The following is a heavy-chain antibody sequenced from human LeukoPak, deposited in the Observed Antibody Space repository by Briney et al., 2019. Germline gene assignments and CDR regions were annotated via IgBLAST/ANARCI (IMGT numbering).Heavy chain of an antibody. CDR2: INPNSGGT. J-gene: IGHJ4*02. CDR3: TRESDSTFYFDF. Sequence: VASVKVSCKASGYTFTGYYMHWVRQAPGQGLEWMGWINPNSGGTNYAQKFQGRLTVTSDTSTSTVYMELSSLTSEDTAVYYCTRESDSTFYFDFWGQGTLVTVSS. V-gene: IGHV1-2*02. D-gene: IGHD2-2*01. CDR1: GYTFTGYY.